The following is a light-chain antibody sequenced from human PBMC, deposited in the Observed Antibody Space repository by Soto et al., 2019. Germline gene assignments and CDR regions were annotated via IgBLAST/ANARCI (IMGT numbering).Light chain of an antibody. CDR2: GVT. J-gene: IGLJ3*02. CDR1: SSDFGDDKY. CDR3: GSFTTSRIWL. V-gene: IGLV2-14*01. Sequence: QSALSQPASVSGSPGQSITMSCTGSSSDFGDDKYVSWYQQQPGKGPNLLIYGVTNRPSGVSNRFSGSKSGNTASLTISGLHVEDEDDYYCGSFTTSRIWLVVGGTKLTVL.